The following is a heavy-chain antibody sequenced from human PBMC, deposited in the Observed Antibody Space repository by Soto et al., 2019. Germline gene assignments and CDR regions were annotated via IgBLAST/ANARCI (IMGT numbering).Heavy chain of an antibody. CDR3: ARAVQHYDYVWGTYRPTPCFDP. J-gene: IGHJ5*02. Sequence: LSVTCAVSEGSISSGGYSWSWIRQPQGKGVEWIGYIYHSGSTYYNPSLKSRVTISVDRSKTQFSLKLSSVTAADTAVYYCARAVQHYDYVWGTYRPTPCFDPWGQGTRGTVS. V-gene: IGHV4-30-2*01. D-gene: IGHD3-16*02. CDR2: IYHSGST. CDR1: EGSISSGGYS.